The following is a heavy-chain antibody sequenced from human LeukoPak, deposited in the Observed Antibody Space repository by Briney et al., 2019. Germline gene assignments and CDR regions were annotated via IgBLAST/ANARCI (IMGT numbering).Heavy chain of an antibody. CDR3: ARDFLYIAAAAYNWFDP. CDR1: GFTFSSYG. V-gene: IGHV3-33*01. Sequence: PGGSLRLSCAASGFTFSSYGMHWVRQAPGKGLEWVAVIWYDGSNKYYADSVKGRFTISRDNSKNTLYLQMNSLRAEDTAVYYCARDFLYIAAAAYNWFDPWGQGTLVTVSS. CDR2: IWYDGSNK. D-gene: IGHD6-13*01. J-gene: IGHJ5*02.